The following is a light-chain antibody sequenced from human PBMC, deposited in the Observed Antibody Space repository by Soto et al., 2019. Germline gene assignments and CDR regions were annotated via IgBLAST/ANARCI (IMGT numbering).Light chain of an antibody. CDR1: QSISSW. Sequence: DIQMTQSPSTLSASVGDRVTITCRASQSISSWLAWYQQKPGKAPKLLIYDASSLQGGVPSRFSGSGSDTDFTLTISSLQPEDFATYYCQQTNTFPPTFGQGTKVDI. J-gene: IGKJ1*01. CDR3: QQTNTFPPT. CDR2: DAS. V-gene: IGKV1-12*01.